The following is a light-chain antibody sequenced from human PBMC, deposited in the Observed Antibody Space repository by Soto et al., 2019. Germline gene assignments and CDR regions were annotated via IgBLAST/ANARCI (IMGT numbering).Light chain of an antibody. V-gene: IGKV3-20*01. Sequence: EIVLTQSPGTLSLATGERATLSCRASQSLSSSCLAWYQQKPGQAPRLLIYGASSRATGIPDRFSGSGSGTDFTLTISRLEPEDFAVYYCQQYVSSSYTFGQGTKLEIK. CDR2: GAS. CDR1: QSLSSSC. J-gene: IGKJ2*01. CDR3: QQYVSSSYT.